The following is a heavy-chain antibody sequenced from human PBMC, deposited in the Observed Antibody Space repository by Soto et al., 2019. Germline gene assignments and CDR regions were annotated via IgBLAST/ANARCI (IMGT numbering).Heavy chain of an antibody. V-gene: IGHV3-9*01. CDR2: ISWNSGSI. D-gene: IGHD6-19*01. Sequence: EVQLVESGGGLVQPGRSLRLSCAASGFTFDDYAMHWVRQAPGKGLEWVSGISWNSGSIVYADSVKGRFTISRDNAKNSPYLQMNSLRAEDTALYYCAKEKVTRLGSDWYGAFDIWGQGTMVTVSS. J-gene: IGHJ3*02. CDR3: AKEKVTRLGSDWYGAFDI. CDR1: GFTFDDYA.